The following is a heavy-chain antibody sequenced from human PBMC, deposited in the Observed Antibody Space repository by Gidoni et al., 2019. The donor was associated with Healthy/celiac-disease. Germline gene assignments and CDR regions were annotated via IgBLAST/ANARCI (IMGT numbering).Heavy chain of an antibody. CDR3: ARVPPEVLWGATGGPTDY. D-gene: IGHD1-26*01. V-gene: IGHV3-48*01. J-gene: IGHJ4*02. CDR2: ISSSSSTI. CDR1: GFTFSSYS. Sequence: GESGGGLVQPGGSLRLSCAASGFTFSSYSMNWVRQAPGKGLEWVSYISSSSSTIYYADSVKGRFTISRDNAKNSLYLQMNSLRAEDTAVYYCARVPPEVLWGATGGPTDYWGQGTLVTVSS.